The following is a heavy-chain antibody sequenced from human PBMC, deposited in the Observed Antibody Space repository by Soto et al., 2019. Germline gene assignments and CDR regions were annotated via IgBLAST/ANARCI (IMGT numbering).Heavy chain of an antibody. Sequence: GGSLRLSCAASGFTFSSYAMHWVRQAPGKGLEWVAVISYDGSNKYYADSVKGRFTISRDNSKNTLYLQMNSLRAEDTAVYYCASDRLRYFDWLSPGLYGMDVWGQGTTVTVSS. CDR2: ISYDGSNK. J-gene: IGHJ6*02. CDR1: GFTFSSYA. V-gene: IGHV3-30-3*01. D-gene: IGHD3-9*01. CDR3: ASDRLRYFDWLSPGLYGMDV.